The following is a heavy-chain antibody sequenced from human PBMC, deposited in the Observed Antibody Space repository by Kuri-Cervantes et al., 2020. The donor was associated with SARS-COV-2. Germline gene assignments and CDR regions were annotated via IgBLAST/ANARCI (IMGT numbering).Heavy chain of an antibody. CDR3: ARTARHFDL. Sequence: SETLSLTCTVSGGSISSYYWSWIRQPPGKGLEWIGYIYYSGSTNYNPSLKSRVTLSVDTSKNQFSLKLSSVTAADTAVYYCARTARHFDLWGRGTLVTVSS. CDR2: IYYSGST. V-gene: IGHV4-59*12. D-gene: IGHD5-18*01. J-gene: IGHJ2*01. CDR1: GGSISSYY.